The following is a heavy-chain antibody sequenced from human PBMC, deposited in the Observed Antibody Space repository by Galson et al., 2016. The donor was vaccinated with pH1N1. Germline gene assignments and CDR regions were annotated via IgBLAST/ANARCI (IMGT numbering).Heavy chain of an antibody. D-gene: IGHD4-17*01. CDR3: SRDGDARGDYRPWGDY. V-gene: IGHV3-7*03. Sequence: SLRLSCAAFEFTLQTYPMSWVRRVPGKGLEWVANINQDGTEKNYADSVKGRFIISRDVAKNSLYLQMSRLTDEDTATYFCSRDGDARGDYRPWGDYWGQGSLVIVSS. CDR2: INQDGTEK. CDR1: EFTLQTYP. J-gene: IGHJ4*02.